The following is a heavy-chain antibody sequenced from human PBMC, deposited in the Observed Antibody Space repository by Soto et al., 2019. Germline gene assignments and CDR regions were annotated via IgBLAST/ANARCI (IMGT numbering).Heavy chain of an antibody. D-gene: IGHD2-15*01. CDR2: IYYSGST. J-gene: IGHJ4*02. CDR3: ARSARSGGSCYLDY. Sequence: SETLSLTCTVSGASISIGDYYWSLSRQPPGKGLEWIGYIYYSGSTYYNPSLKSRVTISVDTSKNQFSLKLSSVTAADTAVYYCARSARSGGSCYLDYWGQGTLVTVS. V-gene: IGHV4-30-4*01. CDR1: GASISIGDYY.